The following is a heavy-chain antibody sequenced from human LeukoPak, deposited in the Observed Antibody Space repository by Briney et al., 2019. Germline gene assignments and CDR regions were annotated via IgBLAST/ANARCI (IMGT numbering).Heavy chain of an antibody. Sequence: GGSLRLSCAASGFTFSSYAMSWVRQAPGKGQEWVSAISGSGGSTYYADSVKGRFTISRDNSKNTLYLQMNSLRAEDTAVYYCASSNNNLPRTLDYWGQGTLVTVSS. V-gene: IGHV3-23*01. CDR2: ISGSGGST. J-gene: IGHJ4*02. CDR3: ASSNNNLPRTLDY. CDR1: GFTFSSYA. D-gene: IGHD1/OR15-1a*01.